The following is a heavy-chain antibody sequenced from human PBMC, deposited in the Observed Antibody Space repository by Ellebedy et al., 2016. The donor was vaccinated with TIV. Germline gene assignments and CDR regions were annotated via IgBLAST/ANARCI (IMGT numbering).Heavy chain of an antibody. D-gene: IGHD2-15*01. J-gene: IGHJ2*01. CDR1: RYTFTGYY. V-gene: IGHV1-2*04. Sequence: ASVKVSXKASRYTFTGYYMHWVRQAPGQGLEWMGWINPNSGGTNYAQKFQGWVTMTRDTSISTAYMELSRLRSDDTAVYYCAREWGFERDFCSGGSCYSWYFDLWGRGTLVTVSS. CDR3: AREWGFERDFCSGGSCYSWYFDL. CDR2: INPNSGGT.